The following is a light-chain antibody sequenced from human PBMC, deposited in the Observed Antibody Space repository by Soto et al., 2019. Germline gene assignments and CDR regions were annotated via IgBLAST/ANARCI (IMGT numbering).Light chain of an antibody. V-gene: IGKV3-15*01. CDR2: GAS. Sequence: EIVMTQSPATLSVSRGERATLSCRANQAISSNLAWYQQKPGQAPRLLIYGASTRATGIPDRFSGSGSGTEFIINISSLQSEDFAVYYCQRYYDWVGTFGGGTKVDI. CDR1: QAISSN. J-gene: IGKJ4*01. CDR3: QRYYDWVGT.